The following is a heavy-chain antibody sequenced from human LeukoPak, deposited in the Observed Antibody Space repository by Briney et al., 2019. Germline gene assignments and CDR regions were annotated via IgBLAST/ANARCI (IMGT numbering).Heavy chain of an antibody. CDR2: IYHSGST. Sequence: SETLSLTCAVSGGSISSSNWWSWVRQPPGKGLEWIGEIYHSGSTNYNPSLKSRVTISVDKSKNQFSLKLSSVTAADTAVYYCARERRVVITPYYYYCYMDVWGKGTTVTVSS. CDR3: ARERRVVITPYYYYCYMDV. J-gene: IGHJ6*03. D-gene: IGHD3-22*01. V-gene: IGHV4-4*02. CDR1: GGSISSSNW.